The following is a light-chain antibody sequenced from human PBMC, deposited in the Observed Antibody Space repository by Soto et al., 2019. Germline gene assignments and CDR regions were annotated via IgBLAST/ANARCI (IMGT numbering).Light chain of an antibody. CDR3: QHYKESPT. V-gene: IGKV1-5*03. CDR2: EAS. CDR1: QSISSW. Sequence: DIPMTQSPSTLSASVGDRVTITCRASQSISSWLAWYQQKPGKAPKLLIYEASSSEIGVPPRFSGSGFGTEFTLTISSLQPDDFATYYCQHYKESPTFGQGTRLEIK. J-gene: IGKJ1*01.